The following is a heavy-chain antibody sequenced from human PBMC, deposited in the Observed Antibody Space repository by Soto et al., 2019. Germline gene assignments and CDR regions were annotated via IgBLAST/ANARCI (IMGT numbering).Heavy chain of an antibody. CDR3: ARAYDSSGYYYEDGGGMDV. CDR2: INPSGGST. V-gene: IGHV1-46*01. J-gene: IGHJ6*02. Sequence: QVQLVQSGAEVKKPGASVKVSCKASGYTFTSYYMHWVRQAPGQGLEWMGIINPSGGSTSYAQKFQGRVTMTRDTSTSTVYMELSSLRSEDTAVYYCARAYDSSGYYYEDGGGMDVWGQGTTVTVSS. D-gene: IGHD3-22*01. CDR1: GYTFTSYY.